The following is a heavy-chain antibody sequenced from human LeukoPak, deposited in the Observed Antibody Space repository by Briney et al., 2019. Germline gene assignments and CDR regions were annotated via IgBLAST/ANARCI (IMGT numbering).Heavy chain of an antibody. Sequence: GSSVKVSCKASGGTFSSCAISCVRQAPGQGLEWIGGIIPIFGTANYAQKFQGRVTITTDESTSTAYMELSSLRSEDTAVYYCAGLDVLTGYHYYYYYMDVWGKGTTVTVSS. D-gene: IGHD3-9*01. CDR2: IIPIFGTA. J-gene: IGHJ6*03. V-gene: IGHV1-69*05. CDR3: AGLDVLTGYHYYYYYMDV. CDR1: GGTFSSCA.